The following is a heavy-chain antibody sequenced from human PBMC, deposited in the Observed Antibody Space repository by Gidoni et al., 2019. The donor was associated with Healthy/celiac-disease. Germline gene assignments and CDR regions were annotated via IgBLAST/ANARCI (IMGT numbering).Heavy chain of an antibody. Sequence: QVQLVESGGGVVQPGRSLRLSCSASGFNFGSYGMHWVRQAPGKGLGWVAVIWYDGSNKYYADSVKGRFTISRDNSKNTLYLQMNSLRAEDTAVYYCARDLYYDFWSGYSYYYYGMDVWGQGTTVTVSS. CDR2: IWYDGSNK. CDR1: GFNFGSYG. D-gene: IGHD3-3*01. CDR3: ARDLYYDFWSGYSYYYYGMDV. V-gene: IGHV3-33*01. J-gene: IGHJ6*02.